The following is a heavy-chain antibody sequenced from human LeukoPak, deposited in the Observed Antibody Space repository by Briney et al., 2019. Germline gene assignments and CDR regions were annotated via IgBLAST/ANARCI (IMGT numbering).Heavy chain of an antibody. D-gene: IGHD6-19*01. CDR1: GFTFSGYG. V-gene: IGHV3-30*18. J-gene: IGHJ4*02. CDR2: ISYDGSNK. CDR3: AKDRRRGEGSSLDY. Sequence: GGSLRLSCAASGFTFSGYGMHWVRQAPGKGLEWVAVISYDGSNKYYADSVKGRFTISRDNSKNTLYLQMNSLRAEDTAVYYCAKDRRRGEGSSLDYWGQGTLVTVSS.